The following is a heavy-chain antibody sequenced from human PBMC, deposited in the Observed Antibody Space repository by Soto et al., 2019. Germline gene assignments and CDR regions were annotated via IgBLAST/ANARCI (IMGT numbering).Heavy chain of an antibody. CDR3: AREYGSGSSPPWFDP. CDR1: GFTFDDYG. CDR2: SNSNGDKT. D-gene: IGHD3-10*01. V-gene: IGHV3-20*01. Sequence: GSLRLSCAASGFTFDDYGMSWVRQVPGKGLEWVSGSNSNGDKTGYADSVKGRFTISRDNAKNSLYLQMNSLRVEDTALYHCAREYGSGSSPPWFDPWGQGPLVTVSS. J-gene: IGHJ5*02.